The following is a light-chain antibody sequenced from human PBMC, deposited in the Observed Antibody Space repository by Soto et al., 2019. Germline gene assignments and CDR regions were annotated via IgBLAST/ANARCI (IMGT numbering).Light chain of an antibody. Sequence: QSLLTQPPSASGFPGQSVTTSSTGPSSDVVYYDYVSWYQQHPGKAPKLVIYEVTKRPSGVPDRVSASKSGNTASLTVSGLRAEDEADYYCSSYPGSTNFVFGSGNKVT. J-gene: IGLJ1*01. CDR1: SSDVVYYDY. CDR3: SSYPGSTNFV. V-gene: IGLV2-8*01. CDR2: EVT.